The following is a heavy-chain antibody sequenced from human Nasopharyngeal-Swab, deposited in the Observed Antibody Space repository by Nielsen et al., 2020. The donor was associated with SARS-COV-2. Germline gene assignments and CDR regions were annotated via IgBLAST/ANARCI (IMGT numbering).Heavy chain of an antibody. CDR1: GYTFTSYA. J-gene: IGHJ6*03. CDR3: ARDLSWGSGTNYYYYYYMDV. D-gene: IGHD3-10*01. CDR2: INAGNGNT. Sequence: ASVKVSCKASGYTFTSYAMHWVRQAPGQRLEWMGWINAGNGNTKYSQKFQGRVTITRDTSASTAYMELNSLRSEDTAVYYCARDLSWGSGTNYYYYYYMDVWGKGTTVTVSS. V-gene: IGHV1-3*01.